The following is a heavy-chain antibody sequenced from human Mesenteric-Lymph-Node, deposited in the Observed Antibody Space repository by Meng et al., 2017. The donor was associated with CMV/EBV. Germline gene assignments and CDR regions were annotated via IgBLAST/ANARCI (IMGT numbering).Heavy chain of an antibody. CDR1: GGSFSGYY. V-gene: IGHV4-34*01. J-gene: IGHJ4*02. D-gene: IGHD3-22*01. Sequence: SETLSLTCAVYGGSFSGYYWSWIRQPPGKGLEWIGNIYYGGSTYYNPSLKSRVTISVDTSKSQFSLKLSSVTAADTAVYYCARRRGTYYYDSSGYYNDYWGQGTLVTVSS. CDR3: ARRRGTYYYDSSGYYNDY. CDR2: IYYGGST.